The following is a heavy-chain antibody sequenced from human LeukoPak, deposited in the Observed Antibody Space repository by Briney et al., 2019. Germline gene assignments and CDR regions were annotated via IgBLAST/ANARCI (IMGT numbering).Heavy chain of an antibody. V-gene: IGHV4-39*07. D-gene: IGHD1-26*01. J-gene: IGHJ3*02. CDR2: IYYSGGT. Sequence: PSETLSLTCTVSGGSISSSSYYWGWIRQPPGKGLEWIGSIYYSGGTYYNPSLKSRVTISVDTSKNQFSLKLSSVTAADTAVYYCARGPTGIVGVDAEVLDIWGQGTMVTVSS. CDR3: ARGPTGIVGVDAEVLDI. CDR1: GGSISSSSYY.